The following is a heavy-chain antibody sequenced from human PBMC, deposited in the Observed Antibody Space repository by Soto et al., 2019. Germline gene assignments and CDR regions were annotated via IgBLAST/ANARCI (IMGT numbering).Heavy chain of an antibody. CDR2: INHSGST. J-gene: IGHJ6*02. Sequence: SETLSLTCAVYGGSFSGYYWSWIRQPPGKGLEWIGEINHSGSTNYNPSLKSRVTISVDTSKNQFSLKLSSVTAADTAVYHCATRSFYYYYGMDVWGQGTTVTVSS. CDR3: ATRSFYYYYGMDV. CDR1: GGSFSGYY. V-gene: IGHV4-34*01.